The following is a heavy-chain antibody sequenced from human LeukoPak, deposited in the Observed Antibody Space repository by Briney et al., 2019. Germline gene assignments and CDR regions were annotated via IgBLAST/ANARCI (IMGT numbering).Heavy chain of an antibody. V-gene: IGHV3-21*06. CDR1: GFGFSSYT. CDR2: ISSSGSYI. Sequence: GEPLRLSCAASGFGFSSYTMNWVRQAPGKGLEWVSSISSSGSYIYYADSLKGRFTISRDNAKNSLYLQMNSLRAGDTAVYYCARVIPVAGYYYYGMDVWGQGTTVTVSS. J-gene: IGHJ6*02. CDR3: ARVIPVAGYYYYGMDV. D-gene: IGHD6-19*01.